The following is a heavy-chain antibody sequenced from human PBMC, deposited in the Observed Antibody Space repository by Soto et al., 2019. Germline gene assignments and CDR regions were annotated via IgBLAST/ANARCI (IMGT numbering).Heavy chain of an antibody. CDR1: GGSISSYY. D-gene: IGHD2-2*01. J-gene: IGHJ5*02. V-gene: IGHV4-59*08. Sequence: SETLSLTCTVSGGSISSYYWSLIRQPPGKGLEWIGYIYYSGSTNYNPSLKSRVTISVDTSKNQFSLKLSSVTAADTAVYYCARRLGYCSSTSCYNWFDPWGQGTLVTVSS. CDR3: ARRLGYCSSTSCYNWFDP. CDR2: IYYSGST.